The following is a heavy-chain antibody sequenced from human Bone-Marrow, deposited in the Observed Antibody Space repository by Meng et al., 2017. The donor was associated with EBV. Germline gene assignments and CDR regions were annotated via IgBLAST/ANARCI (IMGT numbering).Heavy chain of an antibody. Sequence: HKSGSELACPFLTLSLTCAGSGCSISSGGNSRSWIRQPPGKGLEWIGYIYHSGSTYYNPSLKSRVTISVDRSKNQFSLKLSSVTAADTAVYYCARVVDRSYFDYWGQGTLVTVSS. V-gene: IGHV4-30-2*01. J-gene: IGHJ4*02. CDR3: ARVVDRSYFDY. CDR1: GCSISSGGNS. CDR2: IYHSGST.